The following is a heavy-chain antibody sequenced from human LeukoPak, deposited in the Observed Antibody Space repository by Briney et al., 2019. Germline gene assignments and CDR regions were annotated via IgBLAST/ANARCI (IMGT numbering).Heavy chain of an antibody. CDR3: ARAGMRRPYDY. J-gene: IGHJ4*02. D-gene: IGHD1-14*01. V-gene: IGHV3-53*01. Sequence: GGSLRLSCAVSGFTVSSNYMSWVRQAPGKGLEWVSVIYSIGNTYYADSVKSRFTISRDTSKNTVYLQMNSLRAEDTAVYYCARAGMRRPYDYWGQGALVTVSS. CDR1: GFTVSSNY. CDR2: IYSIGNT.